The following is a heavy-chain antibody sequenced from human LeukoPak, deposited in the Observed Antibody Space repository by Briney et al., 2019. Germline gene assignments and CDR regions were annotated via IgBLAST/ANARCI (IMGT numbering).Heavy chain of an antibody. J-gene: IGHJ5*02. CDR1: GGPIRSYY. V-gene: IGHV4-59*12. CDR3: ARAQGGYLGAIESKRNWFDP. Sequence: SETLSLTCTVSGGPIRSYYWTWIRQPPGKGLEWIGHIYYTGSTTYNPSLKSRVTMSVDTSKNQFSLKLSSVTAADTAVYYCARAQGGYLGAIESKRNWFDPWGQGTLVTVSS. CDR2: IYYTGST. D-gene: IGHD5-12*01.